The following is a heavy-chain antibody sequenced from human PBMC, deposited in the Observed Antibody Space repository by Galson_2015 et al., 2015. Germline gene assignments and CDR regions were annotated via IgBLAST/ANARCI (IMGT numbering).Heavy chain of an antibody. CDR2: IYHSGST. CDR3: ARGLGPYDSSGYLDY. J-gene: IGHJ4*02. CDR1: GSSISSGGYS. V-gene: IGHV4-30-2*01. Sequence: TLSLTCAVSGSSISSGGYSWSWIRQPPGKGLEWIGYIYHSGSTYYNPSLKSRVTISVDRSKNQFSLKLSSVTAADTAVYYCARGLGPYDSSGYLDYWGQGTLVTVSS. D-gene: IGHD3-22*01.